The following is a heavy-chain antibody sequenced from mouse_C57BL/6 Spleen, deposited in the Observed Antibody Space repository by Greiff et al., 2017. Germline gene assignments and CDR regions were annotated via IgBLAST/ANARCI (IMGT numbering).Heavy chain of an antibody. CDR1: GYTFTSYW. CDR3: ARKGSSRECFDY. J-gene: IGHJ2*01. V-gene: IGHV1-7*01. CDR2: INPSSGYT. Sequence: VQLQQPGAELAKPGASVKLSCKASGYTFTSYWMHWVKQRPGQGLEWIGNINPSSGYTKYNQKFKDKATLTVDKSSSTAYMQLSSLTYADSAVYDCARKGSSRECFDYWGQGTTLTVSA. D-gene: IGHD1-1*01.